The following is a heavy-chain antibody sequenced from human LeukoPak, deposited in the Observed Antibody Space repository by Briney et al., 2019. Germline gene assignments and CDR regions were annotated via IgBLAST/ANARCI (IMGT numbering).Heavy chain of an antibody. Sequence: ASVKVSCKVSGYTLPELSMHWVRQAPGKGLEWMGGFDPEDGETIYAQKFQGRVTMTEDTSTDTAYMELSSLRSEDTAVYYFATTSSWPRGSAFDIWGQGTMVTVSS. D-gene: IGHD6-13*01. J-gene: IGHJ3*02. V-gene: IGHV1-24*01. CDR3: ATTSSWPRGSAFDI. CDR1: GYTLPELS. CDR2: FDPEDGET.